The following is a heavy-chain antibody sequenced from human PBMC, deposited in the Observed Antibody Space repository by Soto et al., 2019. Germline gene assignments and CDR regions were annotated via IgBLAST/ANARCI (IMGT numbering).Heavy chain of an antibody. Sequence: GGSLRLSCAASGFTFSSYDMSWVRQAPGKGREWVSAISGSGASTYYADSVKGRFTISRDNSKNTLYLQMSSLRAEDTAVYYCAKSAPTPGYFDYWGQVTLVTVSS. J-gene: IGHJ4*02. CDR2: ISGSGAST. CDR1: GFTFSSYD. CDR3: AKSAPTPGYFDY. V-gene: IGHV3-23*01.